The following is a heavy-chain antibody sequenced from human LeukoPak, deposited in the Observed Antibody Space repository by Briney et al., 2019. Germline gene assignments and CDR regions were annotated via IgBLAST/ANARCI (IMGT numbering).Heavy chain of an antibody. CDR2: IYYSGST. CDR3: ARDPATVTLPFDY. CDR1: GGSISSTIYY. D-gene: IGHD4-17*01. J-gene: IGHJ4*02. Sequence: SETLSLTCTVSGGSISSTIYYWGWIRQPPGKGLEWIGSIYYSGSTYYNPSLKSRVTISVDTSKNQFSLKLSSVTAADTAVYYCARDPATVTLPFDYWGQGTLVTVSS. V-gene: IGHV4-39*07.